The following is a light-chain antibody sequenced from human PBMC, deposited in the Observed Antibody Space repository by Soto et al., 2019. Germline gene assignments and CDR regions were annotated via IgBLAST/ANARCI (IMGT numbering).Light chain of an antibody. CDR1: QSISSW. J-gene: IGKJ2*01. Sequence: DIQMTQSPSTLSASVGDRVTIACRASQSISSWLAWYQQKPGKAPKLLIYKASSLQSGVPSRFSGSGSGTEFTLTISSLQPDDFATYYCQQYNSYPYTFGQGTKLEIK. CDR3: QQYNSYPYT. CDR2: KAS. V-gene: IGKV1-5*03.